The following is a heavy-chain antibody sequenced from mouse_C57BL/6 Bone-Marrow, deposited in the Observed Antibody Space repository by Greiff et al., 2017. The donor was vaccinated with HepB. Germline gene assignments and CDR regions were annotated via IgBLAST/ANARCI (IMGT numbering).Heavy chain of an antibody. D-gene: IGHD1-1*01. CDR1: GYTFTSYW. V-gene: IGHV1-55*01. Sequence: QVQLQQSGAELVKPGASVKMSCKASGYTFTSYWITWVKQRPGQGLEWIGDIYPGSGSTNYNEKFKSKATLTVDTSSSTAYMQLSSLTSEDSAVYYCARKGPDYYGSSDWYFDVWGTGTTVTVSS. CDR3: ARKGPDYYGSSDWYFDV. J-gene: IGHJ1*03. CDR2: IYPGSGST.